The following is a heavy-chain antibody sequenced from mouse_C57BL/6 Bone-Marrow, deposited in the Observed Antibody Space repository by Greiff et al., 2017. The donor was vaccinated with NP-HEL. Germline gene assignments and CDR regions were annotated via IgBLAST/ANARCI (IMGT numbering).Heavy chain of an antibody. V-gene: IGHV5-16*01. D-gene: IGHD2-4*01. CDR1: GFTFSDYY. Sequence: EVKVVESEGGLVQPGSSMKLSCTASGFTFSDYYMAWVRQVPEKGLEWVANINYDGSSTYYLDSLKSRFIISRDNAKNILYLQMSSLKSEDTATYYCAKITVFGAMDYWGQGTSVTVSS. J-gene: IGHJ4*01. CDR3: AKITVFGAMDY. CDR2: INYDGSST.